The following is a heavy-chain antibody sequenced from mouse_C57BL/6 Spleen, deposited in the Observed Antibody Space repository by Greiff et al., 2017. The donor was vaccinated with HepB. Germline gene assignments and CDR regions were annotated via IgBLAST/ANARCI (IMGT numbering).Heavy chain of an antibody. Sequence: QVQLQQPGAELVKPGASVKLSCKASGYTFTSYWMHWVKQRPGQGLEWIGMIHPNSGSTNYNEKFKSKATLTADKSSSTAYMQLSSLTSEDSAVYYCARAYDGYCLNAMDCWGQGTSVTVSS. CDR1: GYTFTSYW. V-gene: IGHV1-64*01. CDR3: ARAYDGYCLNAMDC. D-gene: IGHD2-3*01. CDR2: IHPNSGST. J-gene: IGHJ4*01.